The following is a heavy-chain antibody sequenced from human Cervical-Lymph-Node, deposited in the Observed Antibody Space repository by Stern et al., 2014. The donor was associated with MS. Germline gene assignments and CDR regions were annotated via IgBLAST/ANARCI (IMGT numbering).Heavy chain of an antibody. Sequence: QMQLVQSGAEVKKPGASVKVSCKASGYTFTNYGISWVRQAPGQGLEWMGWISGYNDDTNYGEKFQGRVTMTTDTSTSTAYMERRSLRADDTAVYYCARDPHIAVAGTGGGFDPWGQGTLVTVSS. CDR2: ISGYNDDT. CDR3: ARDPHIAVAGTGGGFDP. J-gene: IGHJ5*02. CDR1: GYTFTNYG. V-gene: IGHV1-18*01. D-gene: IGHD6-19*01.